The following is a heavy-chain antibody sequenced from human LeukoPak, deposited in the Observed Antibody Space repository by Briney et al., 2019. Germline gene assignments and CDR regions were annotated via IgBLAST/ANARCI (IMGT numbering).Heavy chain of an antibody. CDR2: IYSGGST. V-gene: IGHV3-66*01. CDR1: GFTVSSNY. Sequence: GGSLRLSCAASGFTVSSNYMSWVRQAPGKGLEWVSVIYSGGSTYYADSVKGRFTISRDNSKNTLYLQMNSLRAEDTAVYYCARGSSSLAYCGGDCYSFLYWGQGTLVTVSS. D-gene: IGHD2-21*02. CDR3: ARGSSSLAYCGGDCYSFLY. J-gene: IGHJ4*02.